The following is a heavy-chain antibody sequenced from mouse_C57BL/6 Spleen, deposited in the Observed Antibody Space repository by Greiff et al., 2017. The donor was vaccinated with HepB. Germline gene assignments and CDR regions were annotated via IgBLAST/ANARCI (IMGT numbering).Heavy chain of an antibody. CDR3: AYYYGSHYAMDY. Sequence: VKLQQPGAELVKPGASVKLSCKASGYTFTSYWMHWVKQRPGQGLEWIGMIHPNSGSTNYNEKFKSKATLTVDKSSSTAYMQLSSLTSEDSAVYYCAYYYGSHYAMDYWGQGTSVTVSS. J-gene: IGHJ4*01. CDR2: IHPNSGST. CDR1: GYTFTSYW. V-gene: IGHV1-64*01. D-gene: IGHD1-1*01.